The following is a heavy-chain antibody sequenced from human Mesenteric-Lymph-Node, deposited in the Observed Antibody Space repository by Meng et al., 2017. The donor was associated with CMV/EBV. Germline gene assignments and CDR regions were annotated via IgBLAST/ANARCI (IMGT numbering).Heavy chain of an antibody. V-gene: IGHV3-21*01. CDR2: IRFDRVIT. D-gene: IGHD3-3*01. CDR3: ARDAGDGELGFLEWPGYYYGMDV. J-gene: IGHJ6*02. Sequence: MNWVRQAPGKGLEWVSSIRFDRVITHYADSVEGRFTISRDNARNSVSLQMNSLRAEDTAVYYCARDAGDGELGFLEWPGYYYGMDVWGQGTTVTVSS.